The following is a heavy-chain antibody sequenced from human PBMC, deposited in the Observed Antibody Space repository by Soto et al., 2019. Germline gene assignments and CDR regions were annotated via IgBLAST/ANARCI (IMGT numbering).Heavy chain of an antibody. CDR3: ARKEVAAAGTDY. CDR2: INPSGGST. D-gene: IGHD6-13*01. V-gene: IGHV1-46*01. Sequence: ASVKVSCKASGYTFTSYYMHWVQQAPGQGLEWMGIINPSGGSTSYAQKFQGRVTMTRDTSTSTVYMELSSLRSEDTAVYYCARKEVAAAGTDYWGQGTLVTVSS. J-gene: IGHJ4*02. CDR1: GYTFTSYY.